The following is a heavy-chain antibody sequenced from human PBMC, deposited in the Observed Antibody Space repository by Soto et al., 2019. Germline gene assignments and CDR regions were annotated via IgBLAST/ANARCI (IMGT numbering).Heavy chain of an antibody. CDR3: ARVWGIHQAPSGGAGFDP. V-gene: IGHV1-18*04. CDR1: GYSFTSNA. J-gene: IGHJ5*02. CDR2: ISTYSGAP. Sequence: GSVKGSCTTSGYSFTSNAITWVRQAPGQGLEWMGWISTYSGAPNYAQKFQGRVTMTTDTSTNTAYMELRNLRSEDTAVYYCARVWGIHQAPSGGAGFDPRGQGT. D-gene: IGHD3-16*01.